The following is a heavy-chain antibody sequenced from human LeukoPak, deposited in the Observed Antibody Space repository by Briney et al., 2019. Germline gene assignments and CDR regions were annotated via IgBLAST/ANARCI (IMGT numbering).Heavy chain of an antibody. CDR2: ISGSGGST. CDR1: GFTFSSYA. Sequence: GGSLRLSCAASGFTFSSYAMSWVRRAPGKGLEWVSAISGSGGSTYYADSVKGRFTISRDNSKNTLYLQMNSLRAEDTAVYYCAKDRRGSGSYSYGMDVWGQGTTVTVSS. V-gene: IGHV3-23*01. D-gene: IGHD3-10*01. J-gene: IGHJ6*02. CDR3: AKDRRGSGSYSYGMDV.